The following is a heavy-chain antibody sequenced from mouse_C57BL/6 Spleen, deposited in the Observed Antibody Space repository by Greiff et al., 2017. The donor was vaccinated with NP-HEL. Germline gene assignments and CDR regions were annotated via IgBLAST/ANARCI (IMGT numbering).Heavy chain of an antibody. J-gene: IGHJ4*01. V-gene: IGHV1-39*01. CDR1: GYSFTDYN. CDR2: INPNYGTT. Sequence: VQLQQSGPELVKPGASVKISCKASGYSFTDYNMNWVKQSNGKSLEWIGVINPNYGTTSYNQKFKGKATLTVDQSSSTAYMQLNSLTSEDSAVYDCAVGWGLRDYAMDYWGQGTSVTVSS. CDR3: AVGWGLRDYAMDY. D-gene: IGHD3-2*02.